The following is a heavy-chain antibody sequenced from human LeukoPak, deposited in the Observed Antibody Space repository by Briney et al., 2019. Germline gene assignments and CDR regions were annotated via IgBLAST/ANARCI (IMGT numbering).Heavy chain of an antibody. V-gene: IGHV1-2*06. J-gene: IGHJ4*02. Sequence: ASVKVSCKASGYSFTGYYMRWVRQAPGQGLEWMGRINPNSGGTNYAQKFQGRVTMTRDTSTSTAYMELSRLRSDDTAVYYCARAGKGREFDYWGQGTLVTVSS. CDR2: INPNSGGT. CDR3: ARAGKGREFDY. D-gene: IGHD5-24*01. CDR1: GYSFTGYY.